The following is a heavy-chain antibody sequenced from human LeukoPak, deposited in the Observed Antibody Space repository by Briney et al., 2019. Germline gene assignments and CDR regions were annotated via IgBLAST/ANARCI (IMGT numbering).Heavy chain of an antibody. CDR1: GFTFTNHA. V-gene: IGHV1-3*01. J-gene: IGHJ4*02. D-gene: IGHD3-3*01. CDR2: INAGNGHT. Sequence: ASVKVSCKTSGFTFTNHAMQWVLQAPGQSLEWMGWINAGNGHTKYSQNFQDRLTITRDTSANTVYMELSSLRSEDTAVYFCARGIWSGGHYYLDSRGQGTQVTVSS. CDR3: ARGIWSGGHYYLDS.